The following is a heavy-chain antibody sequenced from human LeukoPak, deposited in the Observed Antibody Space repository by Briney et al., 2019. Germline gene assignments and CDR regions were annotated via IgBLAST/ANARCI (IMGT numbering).Heavy chain of an antibody. CDR1: GFSFSTYG. J-gene: IGHJ4*02. D-gene: IGHD6-13*01. CDR3: AASGPVGSNWYSLDY. V-gene: IGHV3-30*02. Sequence: GGSLRLSCAASGFSFSTYGMHWVRQAPGQGLEWVTFTRYDGINKYYGDSVKGRFTISRDNSKNTLYLQMNSLRAEDTAVYYCAASGPVGSNWYSLDYWGQGTLVTVSS. CDR2: TRYDGINK.